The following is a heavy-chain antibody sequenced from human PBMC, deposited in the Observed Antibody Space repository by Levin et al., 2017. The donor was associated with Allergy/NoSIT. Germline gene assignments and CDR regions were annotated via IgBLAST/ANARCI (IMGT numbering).Heavy chain of an antibody. V-gene: IGHV4-34*01. CDR3: ARGVEWQKYYKI. J-gene: IGHJ4*02. CDR2: INHSGST. D-gene: IGHD2/OR15-2a*01. CDR1: GGSFSGYY. Sequence: RTSETLSLTCAVYGGSFSGYYWSWIRQPPGKGLEWIGEINHSGSTNYNPSLKSRVTISVDTSKNQFSLKLSSVTAADTAVYYCARGVEWQKYYKIWGQGTLVTVSS.